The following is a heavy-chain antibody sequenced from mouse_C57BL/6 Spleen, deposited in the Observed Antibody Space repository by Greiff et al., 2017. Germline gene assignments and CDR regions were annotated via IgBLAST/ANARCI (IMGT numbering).Heavy chain of an antibody. CDR2: IDPSDSYT. V-gene: IGHV1-50*01. D-gene: IGHD1-1*01. Sequence: QVQLQQPGAELVKPGASVKLSCKASGYTFTSYWMQWVKQRPGQGLEWIGEIDPSDSYTNYNQKFKGKATLTVDTSSSTAYMQLSSLTSEDSAVYYCLITTVVPQGYFDVWGTGTTVTVSS. J-gene: IGHJ1*03. CDR1: GYTFTSYW. CDR3: LITTVVPQGYFDV.